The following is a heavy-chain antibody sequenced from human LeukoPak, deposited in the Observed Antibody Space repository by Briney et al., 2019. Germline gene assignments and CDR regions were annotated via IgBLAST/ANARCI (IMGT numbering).Heavy chain of an antibody. Sequence: PGGSLRLSCSASGFTFSTYAVHWVRQAPGKGLEYVSAISSNGGSTYYADSVKGRFTISRDNSKNTLYLQMSSLRAEGTAVYYCVKGNSVKYLPRYGMDVWGKGTTVTVSS. CDR3: VKGNSVKYLPRYGMDV. V-gene: IGHV3-64D*06. J-gene: IGHJ6*04. D-gene: IGHD2/OR15-2a*01. CDR2: ISSNGGST. CDR1: GFTFSTYA.